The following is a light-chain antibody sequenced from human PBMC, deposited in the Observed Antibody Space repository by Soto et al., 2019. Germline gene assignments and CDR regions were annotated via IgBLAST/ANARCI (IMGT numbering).Light chain of an antibody. CDR2: DVS. Sequence: QSALTQPTSVSGSPGQSITISRTGTSSDVGGYNYVSWYQHHPGKAPKLMICDVSDRPSGVSNRFSGSKSGNTASLTISGLQAEDEADYYCSSYTSSSTPWVFGTGTKVTVL. CDR3: SSYTSSSTPWV. V-gene: IGLV2-14*03. CDR1: SSDVGGYNY. J-gene: IGLJ1*01.